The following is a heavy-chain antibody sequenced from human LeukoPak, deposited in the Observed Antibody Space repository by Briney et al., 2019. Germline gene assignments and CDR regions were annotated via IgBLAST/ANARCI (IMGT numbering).Heavy chain of an antibody. D-gene: IGHD2-15*01. CDR1: SGVSNFYY. CDR3: ARPGQSSWWVYFNY. CDR2: IHTSGST. V-gene: IGHV4-4*09. Sequence: SETLSLTCTVSSGVSNFYYWTWIQQSPGKGLEWIGNIHTSGSTSYNPSFKGRVTMSIDTSKSQFSLSLTSVTAADTAVYYCARPGQSSWWVYFNYWGQGSLVTVSS. J-gene: IGHJ4*02.